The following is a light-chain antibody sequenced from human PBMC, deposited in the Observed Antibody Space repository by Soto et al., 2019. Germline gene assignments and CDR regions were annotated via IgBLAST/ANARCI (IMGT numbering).Light chain of an antibody. Sequence: QSVLTQPPSASGTPGQRVTISCSGSSSNIGDSYGYWFQQLPGTAPKLLIYRNNQRPSGVPDRFSGSKSGTSASLAISGLRPEDEADYYCATWDGSLRGWVFGGGTKLTVL. CDR3: ATWDGSLRGWV. V-gene: IGLV1-47*01. CDR2: RNN. J-gene: IGLJ3*02. CDR1: SSNIGDSY.